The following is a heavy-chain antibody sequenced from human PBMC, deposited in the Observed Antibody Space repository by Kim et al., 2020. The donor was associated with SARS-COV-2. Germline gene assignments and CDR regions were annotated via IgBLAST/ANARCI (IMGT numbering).Heavy chain of an antibody. CDR1: GGSISSSSYY. CDR2: IYYSGST. Sequence: SETLSLTCTVSGGSISSSSYYWGWIRQPPGKGLEWIGSIYYSGSTYYNPSLKSRVTISVDTSKNQFSLKLSSVTAADTAVYYCARQALDVVGDYFDYWGQGTLVTVSS. CDR3: ARQALDVVGDYFDY. V-gene: IGHV4-39*01. D-gene: IGHD2-15*01. J-gene: IGHJ4*02.